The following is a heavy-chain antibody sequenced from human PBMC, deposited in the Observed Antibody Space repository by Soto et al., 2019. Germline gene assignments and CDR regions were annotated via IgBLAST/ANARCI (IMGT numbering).Heavy chain of an antibody. V-gene: IGHV3-7*01. J-gene: IGHJ5*02. CDR2: IKPDGSEK. CDR1: GFTFTNYW. Sequence: GGSLRLSCAASGFTFTNYWMSWVRRAPGRGLEWLANIKPDGSEKHYVDSVKGRFTISRDNAKGSLHLQMDSLRDEDTAVYYCSTGARSPIAGSWGPGTLVTVSS. CDR3: STGARSPIAGS. D-gene: IGHD6-13*01.